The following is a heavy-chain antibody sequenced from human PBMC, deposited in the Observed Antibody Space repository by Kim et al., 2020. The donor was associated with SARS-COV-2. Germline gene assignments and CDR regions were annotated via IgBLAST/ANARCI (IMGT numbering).Heavy chain of an antibody. D-gene: IGHD3-10*01. J-gene: IGHJ4*02. V-gene: IGHV3-30*09. CDR1: GFTLSSYA. CDR3: ARDFGYDSGTDLVY. CDR2: ISYDGRRK. Sequence: GGSLRLSCAASGFTLSSYAMHWVRQAPGKGLEWVAVISYDGRRKYYADSVKGRFAISRDNSESTVYLQMNSLRAEDTAAYYCARDFGYDSGTDLVYWGQGTLVTVSS.